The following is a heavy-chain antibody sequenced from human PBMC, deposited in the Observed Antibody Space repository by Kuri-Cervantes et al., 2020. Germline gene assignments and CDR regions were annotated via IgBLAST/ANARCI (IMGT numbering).Heavy chain of an antibody. J-gene: IGHJ4*02. CDR3: AAGPTFGGVIVYLGY. CDR2: IVVGSGNT. CDR1: GFTFTSSA. Sequence: SVKVSCKASGFTFTSSAVQWVRQARGQRLEWIGWIVVGSGNTNYAQKFQERVTITRDMSTSTAYMELSSLRSEDTAVYYCAAGPTFGGVIVYLGYWGQGTLVTVSS. D-gene: IGHD3-16*02. V-gene: IGHV1-58*01.